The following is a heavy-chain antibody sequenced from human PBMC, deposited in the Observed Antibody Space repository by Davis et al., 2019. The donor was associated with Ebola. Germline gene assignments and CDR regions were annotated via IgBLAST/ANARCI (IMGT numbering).Heavy chain of an antibody. CDR3: ARDAGDFWSGDGMDV. D-gene: IGHD3-3*01. V-gene: IGHV4-59*01. CDR1: GGSISSYY. CDR2: IYYSGST. Sequence: PSETLSLTCTVSGGSISSYYWSWIRQPPGKGLEWIGYIYYSGSTNYNPSLKSRVTISVDTSKNQFSLKLSSVTAADTAVYYCARDAGDFWSGDGMDVWGQGTTVTVSS. J-gene: IGHJ6*02.